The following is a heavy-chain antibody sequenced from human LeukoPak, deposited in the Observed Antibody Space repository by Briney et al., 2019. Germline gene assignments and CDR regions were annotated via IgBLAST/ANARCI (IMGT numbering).Heavy chain of an antibody. CDR1: GFIFSDYY. V-gene: IGHV3-11*01. CDR2: ISSSGGSRT. Sequence: GGSLRLSCAASGFIFSDYYMSWIRQAPGKGLEWVSYISSSGGSRTYYADSVKGRFTISRDNSKNTLYLQMNSLRAEDTAVYYCAGKVSVDAFDIWGQGTMATVSS. CDR3: AGKVSVDAFDI. D-gene: IGHD4-23*01. J-gene: IGHJ3*02.